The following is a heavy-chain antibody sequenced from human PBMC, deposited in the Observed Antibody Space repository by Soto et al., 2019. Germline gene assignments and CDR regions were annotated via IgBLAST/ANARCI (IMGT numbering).Heavy chain of an antibody. V-gene: IGHV1-2*04. CDR1: GYTFTGHF. CDR3: VRASYDSSGYSTHFDY. CDR2: INPSSGGT. Sequence: QVQLVQSGAEVKKPGASVKVSCKASGYTFTGHFMHWVRQAPGQGLEWMGWINPSSGGTKYAQKFQGWVTMTRDTSISTAYMELSRLRSDDTAVYYCVRASYDSSGYSTHFDYWGQGTLVTVSS. J-gene: IGHJ4*02. D-gene: IGHD3-22*01.